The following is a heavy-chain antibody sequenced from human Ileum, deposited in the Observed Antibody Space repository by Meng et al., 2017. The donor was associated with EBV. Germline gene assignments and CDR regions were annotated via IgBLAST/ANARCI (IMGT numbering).Heavy chain of an antibody. V-gene: IGHV4-39*01. D-gene: IGHD6-6*01. J-gene: IGHJ4*02. CDR2: ISYSGTT. CDR1: AAYISISSFY. CDR3: ARRLRSSGLQ. Sequence: HESGPGLVKASESRTLTSAGSAAYISISSFYLGCIRQHHGKGLEWVGSISYSGTTSHIPSLKIRVTISAGTSNKQSSLKLSPVTGAETAVYYCARRLRSSGLQWGQGTLVTVSS.